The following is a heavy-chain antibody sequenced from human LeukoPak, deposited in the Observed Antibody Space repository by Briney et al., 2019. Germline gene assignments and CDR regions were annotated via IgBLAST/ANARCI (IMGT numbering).Heavy chain of an antibody. Sequence: GGSLRLSCAASGFSFSGSDMHWVRQASGKGLEWVARVRTKSNNYATAYAASVKGRFTVSRDDSKNTAYLQVSSLKTEDTAVYYCTRSYYYDTGSYSGWASDSWGQGTLVTVSS. CDR2: VRTKSNNYAT. V-gene: IGHV3-73*01. D-gene: IGHD3-22*01. CDR1: GFSFSGSD. CDR3: TRSYYYDTGSYSGWASDS. J-gene: IGHJ4*02.